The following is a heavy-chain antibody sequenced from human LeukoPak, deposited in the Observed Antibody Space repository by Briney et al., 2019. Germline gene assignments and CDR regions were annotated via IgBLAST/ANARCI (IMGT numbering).Heavy chain of an antibody. D-gene: IGHD5-12*01. CDR1: GFTFRGYG. CDR2: IWYDGSNK. Sequence: QPGGSLRLSCAASGFTFRGYGMHWVRQAPGKGLEWVAVIWYDGSNKYYADSVKGRFTISRDNSKNTLYLQMNSLRAEDTAVYYCAREERVATTTIDYWGQGTMVTVSS. J-gene: IGHJ4*02. CDR3: AREERVATTTIDY. V-gene: IGHV3-33*01.